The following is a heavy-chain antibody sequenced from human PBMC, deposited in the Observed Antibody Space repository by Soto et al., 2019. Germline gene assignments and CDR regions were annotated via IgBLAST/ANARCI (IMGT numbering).Heavy chain of an antibody. CDR3: AKASAPPLVGATIGY. J-gene: IGHJ4*02. CDR1: GFTFDDYA. V-gene: IGHV3-9*01. D-gene: IGHD1-26*01. CDR2: ISWNSGSI. Sequence: EVQLVESGGGWVQPGRSLRLSCSASGFTFDDYAMHWVRQAPGTGLEWVSGISWNSGSIGYADSVKGRFTISRDNAKNSLYLQMNSRRAEDTALYYCAKASAPPLVGATIGYWGQGTLVTVTS.